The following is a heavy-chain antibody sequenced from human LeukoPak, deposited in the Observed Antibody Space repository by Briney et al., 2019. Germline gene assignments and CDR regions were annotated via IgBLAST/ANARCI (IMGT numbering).Heavy chain of an antibody. CDR3: ARSSGYYYPGFDP. Sequence: SETLSLTCTVSGGSISSGSYYWSWIRQPAGKGLGWIGRIYTSGSTNYNPSLKSRVTISVDTSKNQFSLKLSSVTAADTAVYYCARSSGYYYPGFDPWGQGTLVTVSS. D-gene: IGHD3-22*01. J-gene: IGHJ5*02. CDR2: IYTSGST. CDR1: GGSISSGSYY. V-gene: IGHV4-61*02.